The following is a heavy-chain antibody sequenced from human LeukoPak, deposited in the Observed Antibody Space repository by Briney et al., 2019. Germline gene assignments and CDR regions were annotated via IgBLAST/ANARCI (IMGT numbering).Heavy chain of an antibody. D-gene: IGHD3-3*01. J-gene: IGHJ6*03. CDR3: AKGSYYDFWSGYYTDYYYYMDV. CDR2: ISSSSSYI. V-gene: IGHV3-21*04. CDR1: GFTVSSNY. Sequence: PGGSLRLSCAASGFTVSSNYMSWVRQAPGKGLEWVSSISSSSSYIYYADSVKGRFTISRDNAKNSLYLQMNSLRAEDTAVYYCAKGSYYDFWSGYYTDYYYYMDVWGKGTTVTVSS.